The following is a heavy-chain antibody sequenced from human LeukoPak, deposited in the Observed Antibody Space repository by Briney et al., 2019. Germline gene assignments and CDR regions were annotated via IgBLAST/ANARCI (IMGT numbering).Heavy chain of an antibody. CDR1: GFTFSSYG. J-gene: IGHJ4*02. D-gene: IGHD3-22*01. Sequence: GGSLRLSCAASGFTFSSYGMHWVRQAPGKGLEWAAFIRYEGSNKYYADSVRGRFTISRDNSKNTLYLQINSLRAADTAVYYCAKDPTHYRVWDDYDSTVLSYWGQGTLVTVSS. V-gene: IGHV3-30*02. CDR3: AKDPTHYRVWDDYDSTVLSY. CDR2: IRYEGSNK.